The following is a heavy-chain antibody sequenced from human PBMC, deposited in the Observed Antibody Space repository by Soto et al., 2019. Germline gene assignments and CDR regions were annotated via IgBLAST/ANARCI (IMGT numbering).Heavy chain of an antibody. Sequence: QPGGSLRLSCAASGFTFGTYGIGWGRQAPGKGLEWVSTITGGNTYYAASVKGRFTISRDNYKNTLYLQMSSLRAEDTALYYCAKDKERGGYDSDFDSWGQGTLVTVSS. CDR1: GFTFGTYG. J-gene: IGHJ4*02. CDR2: ITGGNT. V-gene: IGHV3-23*01. D-gene: IGHD3-3*01. CDR3: AKDKERGGYDSDFDS.